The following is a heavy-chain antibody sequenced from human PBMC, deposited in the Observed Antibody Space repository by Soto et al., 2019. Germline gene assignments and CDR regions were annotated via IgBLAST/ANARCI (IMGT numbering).Heavy chain of an antibody. CDR1: GFTFSSYA. CDR2: ISGSGGST. D-gene: IGHD3-3*01. CDR3: AKLGGRPYDFDY. J-gene: IGHJ4*02. Sequence: EVQLLESGGGLVQPGGSLRLSCAASGFTFSSYAMSWVRQAPGKGLEWVSAISGSGGSTYYADSEKGRFTISRDNSKNTRYLPMNSLRAEDKAVYYCAKLGGRPYDFDYWGQGTLVTVSS. V-gene: IGHV3-23*01.